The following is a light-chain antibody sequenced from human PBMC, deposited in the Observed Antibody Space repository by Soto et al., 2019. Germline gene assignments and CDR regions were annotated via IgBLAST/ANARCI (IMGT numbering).Light chain of an antibody. V-gene: IGKV3-15*01. J-gene: IGKJ4*01. CDR3: QQRANWPLT. Sequence: EIVMTQSPATLSVSPGERATLSCRASQSVSSNLAWYQQKPGQAPRLLIYGASTRATGIPARFSGSGSGTDFTLTISSLEPDDFGVYYCQQRANWPLTFGGGTKVDIK. CDR1: QSVSSN. CDR2: GAS.